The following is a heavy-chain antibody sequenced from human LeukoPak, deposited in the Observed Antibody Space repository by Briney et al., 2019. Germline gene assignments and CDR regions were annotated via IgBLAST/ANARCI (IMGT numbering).Heavy chain of an antibody. J-gene: IGHJ4*02. CDR2: IYYSGST. Sequence: SETLSLTCTVSGGSISGYYWSWIRQPPGKGLEWIGYIYYSGSTNYNPSLKSRVTISVDTSMNQFSLKPSSVTAADTAVYYCARDRRYSSGWYGIDYWGQGTLVTVSS. V-gene: IGHV4-59*01. CDR1: GGSISGYY. D-gene: IGHD6-19*01. CDR3: ARDRRYSSGWYGIDY.